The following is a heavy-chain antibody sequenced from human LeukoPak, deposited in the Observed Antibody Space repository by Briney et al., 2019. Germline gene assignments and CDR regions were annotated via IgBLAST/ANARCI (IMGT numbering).Heavy chain of an antibody. Sequence: GTSLRLSCAASGFTFSRYGMHWVRQAPGKGLEWVAVIWYDGSIKYYAESVKGRFTISRDNAKNSLYLQMNSLRDEDTAVYHCARGVLAADGALDYWGQGTLVTVSS. D-gene: IGHD6-13*01. CDR1: GFTFSRYG. V-gene: IGHV3-33*01. CDR2: IWYDGSIK. CDR3: ARGVLAADGALDY. J-gene: IGHJ4*02.